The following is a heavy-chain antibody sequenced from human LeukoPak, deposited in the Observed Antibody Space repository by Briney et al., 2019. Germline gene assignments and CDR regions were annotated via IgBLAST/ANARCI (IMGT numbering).Heavy chain of an antibody. V-gene: IGHV1-46*01. CDR3: AREAIAAGKNFDY. J-gene: IGHJ4*02. D-gene: IGHD6-25*01. CDR1: GYAITSHF. Sequence: PAASVKVSCKASGYAITSHFMHWLRQAPGQGLEWVGTVHPNGDSTTYAQSFQGRVAMTRDTSTSTVYMDLSSLRSEDTAVYYCAREAIAAGKNFDYWGQGTQVTVSS. CDR2: VHPNGDST.